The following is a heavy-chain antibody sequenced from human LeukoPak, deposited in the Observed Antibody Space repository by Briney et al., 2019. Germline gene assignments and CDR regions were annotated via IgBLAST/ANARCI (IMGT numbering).Heavy chain of an antibody. CDR2: IYSGGST. V-gene: IGHV3-53*01. D-gene: IGHD4-23*01. CDR3: AGSFHTVVTPYFDY. Sequence: GGSLRLSCAASGFTVSSNYMSWVRQAPGKGLEWVSVIYSGGSTYYADSVKGRFTISRDNPKNTLYLQMNSLRAEDTAVYYCAGSFHTVVTPYFDYWGQGPWSPSPQ. J-gene: IGHJ4*02. CDR1: GFTVSSNY.